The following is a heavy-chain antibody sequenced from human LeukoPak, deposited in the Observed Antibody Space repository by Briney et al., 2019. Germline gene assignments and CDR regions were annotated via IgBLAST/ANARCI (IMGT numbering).Heavy chain of an antibody. CDR1: GYTFTSYG. CDR2: ISAHNGDT. CDR3: ARDLKRTVGATMASDY. V-gene: IGHV1-18*01. D-gene: IGHD1-26*01. Sequence: EASVKVSCKASGYTFTSYGISWVRQAPGQGLEWMGWISAHNGDTNYAQKFQGRVSMTTDTSTSTGYMELRSLTSDDTAVYYCARDLKRTVGATMASDYWGQGTLVTVSS. J-gene: IGHJ4*02.